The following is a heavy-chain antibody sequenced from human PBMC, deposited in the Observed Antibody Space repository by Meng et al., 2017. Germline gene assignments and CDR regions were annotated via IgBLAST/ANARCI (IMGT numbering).Heavy chain of an antibody. CDR3: ARWDRGGHNVDGYYYYGMDV. CDR2: ISGSGGST. D-gene: IGHD2-15*01. Sequence: GESLKISCAASGFTFSSYAMSWVRQAPGKGLEWVSAISGSGGSTYYADSVKGRFTISRDNSKNTLYLQMNSLRAEDTAVYYCARWDRGGHNVDGYYYYGMDVWGQGTTVTVSS. V-gene: IGHV3-23*01. J-gene: IGHJ6*02. CDR1: GFTFSSYA.